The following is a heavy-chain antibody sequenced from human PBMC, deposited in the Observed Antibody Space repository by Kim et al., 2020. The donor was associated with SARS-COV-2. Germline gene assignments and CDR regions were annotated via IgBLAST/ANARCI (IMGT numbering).Heavy chain of an antibody. J-gene: IGHJ4*02. D-gene: IGHD3-3*01. Sequence: ASVKVSCKASGYTFTSYGISWVRQAPGQGLEWMGWISAYNGNTNYAQKLQGRVTMTTDTSTSTAYMELMSLRSDDTAVYYCARDRDLSITIFGVVIMGVFDYWGQGTLVTVSS. CDR3: ARDRDLSITIFGVVIMGVFDY. CDR1: GYTFTSYG. V-gene: IGHV1-18*04. CDR2: ISAYNGNT.